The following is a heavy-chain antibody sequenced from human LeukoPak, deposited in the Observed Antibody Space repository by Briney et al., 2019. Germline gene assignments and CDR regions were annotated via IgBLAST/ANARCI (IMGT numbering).Heavy chain of an antibody. Sequence: PGGSLRLSCAASGFTFSSYAMSWVRQAPGKGLEWVSAISGSGGSTYYADSVKGRFTISRDNSKNTLYLQMNSLRAEDTAVYYCAKRAYYGSGSRSHYFDYWGQGTLVTVSS. CDR1: GFTFSSYA. CDR3: AKRAYYGSGSRSHYFDY. J-gene: IGHJ4*02. V-gene: IGHV3-23*01. D-gene: IGHD3-10*01. CDR2: ISGSGGST.